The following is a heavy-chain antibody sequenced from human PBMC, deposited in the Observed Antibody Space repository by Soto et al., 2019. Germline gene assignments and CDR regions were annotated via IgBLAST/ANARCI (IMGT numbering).Heavy chain of an antibody. CDR1: GGSISSGGYY. D-gene: IGHD6-13*01. CDR2: IYYSGST. J-gene: IGHJ5*02. V-gene: IGHV4-31*03. Sequence: SETLSLPCTVSGGSISSGGYYWSWIRQHPGKGLEWIGYIYYSGSTYYNPSLKSRVTISVDTSKNQFSLKLSSVTAADTAVYYCASDRPYSSSGYRWFDPSGQGTLVTVYS. CDR3: ASDRPYSSSGYRWFDP.